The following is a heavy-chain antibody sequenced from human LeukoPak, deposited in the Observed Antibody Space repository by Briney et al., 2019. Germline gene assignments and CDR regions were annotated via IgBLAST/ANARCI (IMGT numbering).Heavy chain of an antibody. V-gene: IGHV3-9*03. CDR1: GFTFHDYA. CDR2: ISWNGGTI. J-gene: IGHJ4*02. D-gene: IGHD6-6*01. CDR3: AKGPTYSSSSLFDY. Sequence: GGSLRLSCAASGFTFHDYALHWVRQAPGKGLEWVSGISWNGGTIDYADSVKGRFTISRDNAKNSLYLQMNSLRPEDMALYYCAKGPTYSSSSLFDYWGQGTLVTVSS.